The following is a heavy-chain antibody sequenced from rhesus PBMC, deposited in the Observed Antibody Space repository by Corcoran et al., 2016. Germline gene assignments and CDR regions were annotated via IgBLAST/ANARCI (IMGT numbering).Heavy chain of an antibody. Sequence: EVQLVQSGAEVKRPGESRRISCKTSGSRFTNYLITWVRQLSGKGLEWMGAIAPSDSETRYSPSFQGQVTISAANSITTTYLQWSSLQASDSATYYCAIAGGSGTDKWLFDYWGQGVPVTVSS. CDR3: AIAGGSGTDKWLFDY. V-gene: IGHV5-2*01. D-gene: IGHD1-44*01. CDR1: GSRFTNYL. CDR2: IAPSDSET. J-gene: IGHJ4*01.